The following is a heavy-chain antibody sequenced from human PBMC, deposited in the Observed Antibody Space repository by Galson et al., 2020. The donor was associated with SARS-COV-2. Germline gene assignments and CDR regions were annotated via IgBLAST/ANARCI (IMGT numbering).Heavy chain of an antibody. J-gene: IGHJ6*02. CDR3: AKDRYYDIVTADYCYGMDV. CDR1: GFSFSDYA. CDR2: ISGSGGGT. Sequence: GGSLRLSCVASGFSFSDYAMNWVRRAPGKGLEWVSVISGSGGGTHYTDSVRGRFIISRDNSRNTVYLQMNSLRAEDTALYYCAKDRYYDIVTADYCYGMDVWGQGTTVTVSS. D-gene: IGHD3-9*01. V-gene: IGHV3-23*01.